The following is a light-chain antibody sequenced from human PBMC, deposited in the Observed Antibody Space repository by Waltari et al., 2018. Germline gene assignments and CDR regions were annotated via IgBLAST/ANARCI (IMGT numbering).Light chain of an antibody. Sequence: SYELTQPPSVSVPPGQPATITCSGDELGDKHVCWYQQKPGQSPVLVIYQDSWRPSGIPERFSGSNSGNTATLTISGTQAMDEADYYCQAWDSSAAGVFGPGTKVTVL. CDR1: ELGDKH. CDR2: QDS. CDR3: QAWDSSAAGV. J-gene: IGLJ1*01. V-gene: IGLV3-1*01.